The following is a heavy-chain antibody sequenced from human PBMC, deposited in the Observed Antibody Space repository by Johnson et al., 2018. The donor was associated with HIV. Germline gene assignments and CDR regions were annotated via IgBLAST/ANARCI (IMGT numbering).Heavy chain of an antibody. D-gene: IGHD3-22*01. CDR2: ISSSGTTI. CDR1: GFTFSSYA. J-gene: IGHJ3*02. V-gene: IGHV3-48*01. CDR3: TTVSGYYGSSGYYYPDAFEI. Sequence: VQLVESGGGVVQPGRSLRLSCAASGFTFSSYAMHWVRQAPGKGLEWVSYISSSGTTIYYADSVKGRFTISRDNSKNTLYLQRNSLTTEDTAEYSCTTVSGYYGSSGYYYPDAFEIWGQGTMVTVSS.